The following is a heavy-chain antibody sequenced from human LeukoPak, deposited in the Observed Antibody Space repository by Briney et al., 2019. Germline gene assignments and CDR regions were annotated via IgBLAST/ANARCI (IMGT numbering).Heavy chain of an antibody. CDR2: IYPCDSDT. D-gene: IGHD1-26*01. V-gene: IGHV5-51*01. J-gene: IGHJ6*02. Sequence: GESLKISCKGSGYSFTSYWIGWVRQMPGKGLEWMGIIYPCDSDTRYSPSFQGQVTISADKSISTVYLQWSSLKASDTAMYYCARHLLVGATDTPYYYYYGMGVWGQGTTVTVSS. CDR3: ARHLLVGATDTPYYYYYGMGV. CDR1: GYSFTSYW.